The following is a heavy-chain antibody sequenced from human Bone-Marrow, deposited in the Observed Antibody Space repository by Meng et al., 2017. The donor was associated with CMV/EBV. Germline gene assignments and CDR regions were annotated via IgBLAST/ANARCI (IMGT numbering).Heavy chain of an antibody. V-gene: IGHV4-39*07. J-gene: IGHJ5*02. CDR2: IYYSGST. Sequence: GSVRSGSCYWGWIRQPPGKGLEWIGSIYYSGSTYYNPSRKSRVTISVDTSKNQFSLKLSSVTAADTAVYYCARDPVDALLENGWFDPWGQGTLVTVSS. CDR1: GSVRSGSCY. CDR3: ARDPVDALLENGWFDP. D-gene: IGHD2-21*01.